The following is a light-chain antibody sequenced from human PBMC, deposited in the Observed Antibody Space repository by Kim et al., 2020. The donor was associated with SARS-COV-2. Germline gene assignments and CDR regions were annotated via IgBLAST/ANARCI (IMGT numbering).Light chain of an antibody. CDR1: QSLLHSNGYNY. CDR2: LGS. J-gene: IGKJ2*03. Sequence: DPASITCRSSQSLLHSNGYNYLDWYLQKPGQSPQLLIYLGSNRASGVPDRFSGSGSGTDFTLKISRVEAEDVGVYYCMQALQTRYSFGQGTKLEI. V-gene: IGKV2-28*01. CDR3: MQALQTRYS.